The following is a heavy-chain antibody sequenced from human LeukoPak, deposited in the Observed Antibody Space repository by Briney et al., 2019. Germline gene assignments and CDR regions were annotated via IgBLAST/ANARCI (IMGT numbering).Heavy chain of an antibody. Sequence: ASVTVSCKASGYTFTGYYMHWVRQAPGQGLEWMGWINPNSGGTNYAQKFQGRVTITRDTSVSTAYMELSRLRSDDTAVYYCARGGGYDFWSGYSSYYYYMDVWGKGTTVTVSS. J-gene: IGHJ6*03. CDR2: INPNSGGT. V-gene: IGHV1-2*02. D-gene: IGHD3-3*01. CDR1: GYTFTGYY. CDR3: ARGGGYDFWSGYSSYYYYMDV.